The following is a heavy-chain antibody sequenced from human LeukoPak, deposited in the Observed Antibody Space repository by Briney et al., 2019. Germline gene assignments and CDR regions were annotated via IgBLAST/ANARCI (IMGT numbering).Heavy chain of an antibody. D-gene: IGHD3-10*01. CDR1: GYTFTSYG. Sequence: ASVKVSCKASGYTFTSYGISWVRQAPGQGLEWMGWINTNTGNPTYAQGFTGRFVFSLDTSVSTAYLQISSLKAEDTAVYYCARDPAYYYGSGRPVDYWGQGTLVTVSS. CDR3: ARDPAYYYGSGRPVDY. CDR2: INTNTGNP. V-gene: IGHV7-4-1*02. J-gene: IGHJ4*02.